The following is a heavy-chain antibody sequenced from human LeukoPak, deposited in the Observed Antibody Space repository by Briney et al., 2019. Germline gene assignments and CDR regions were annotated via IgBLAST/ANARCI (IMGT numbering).Heavy chain of an antibody. D-gene: IGHD1-7*01. CDR3: ARGGDWNYAVDY. CDR1: GFIFIGYS. J-gene: IGHJ4*02. V-gene: IGHV3-21*01. Sequence: PGGSLRLSCAASGFIFIGYSMNWVRQAPGKGLEWVSSITSSASYIYYADSVKGRFTISRDNAKNSLYLQMNSLRAEDTAVYYCARGGDWNYAVDYCGQGTLVIVSS. CDR2: ITSSASYI.